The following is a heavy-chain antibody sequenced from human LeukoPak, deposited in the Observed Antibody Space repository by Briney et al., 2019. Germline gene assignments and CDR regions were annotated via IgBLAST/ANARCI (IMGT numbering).Heavy chain of an antibody. V-gene: IGHV3-30-3*01. J-gene: IGHJ4*02. D-gene: IGHD5-18*01. CDR2: ISYDGSNK. Sequence: GGSLRLSCAASGFTFSSYAMHWVRQAPGKGLEWVAVISYDGSNKYYADSVKGRFTISRDNSKNTLYLQMNSLRAEDTAVYYCARARGGCSYGSYFDYWGQGTLVTVSS. CDR1: GFTFSSYA. CDR3: ARARGGCSYGSYFDY.